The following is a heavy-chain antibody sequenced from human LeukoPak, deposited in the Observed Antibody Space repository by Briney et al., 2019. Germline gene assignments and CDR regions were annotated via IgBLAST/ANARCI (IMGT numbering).Heavy chain of an antibody. D-gene: IGHD3-10*01. CDR1: GYTFTGYY. Sequence: ASVKVSCKASGYTFTGYYMHWVRQAPGQGLEWMGWINPNSGGTNYVQKFQARVTMTRDTSITTAYMELSRLRSDDTAVYYCASSYRGYGPHAFDIWGQGTVVTVSS. V-gene: IGHV1-2*02. CDR3: ASSYRGYGPHAFDI. J-gene: IGHJ3*02. CDR2: INPNSGGT.